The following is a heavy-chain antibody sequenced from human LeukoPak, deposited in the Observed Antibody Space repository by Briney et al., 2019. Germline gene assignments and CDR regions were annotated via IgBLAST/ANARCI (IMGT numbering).Heavy chain of an antibody. CDR3: ARASRDGYNQNFDY. D-gene: IGHD5-24*01. CDR2: LYPGDSDS. J-gene: IGHJ4*02. Sequence: GESLKISCKAYGYSFFSNYWIAWVRQMPGKGLEWMGILYPGDSDSRYSPSFQGQVTILADRSISTTYQHWSSLKVSDTAMYYCARASRDGYNQNFDYWGQGTLVTVSS. CDR1: GYSFFSNYW. V-gene: IGHV5-51*01.